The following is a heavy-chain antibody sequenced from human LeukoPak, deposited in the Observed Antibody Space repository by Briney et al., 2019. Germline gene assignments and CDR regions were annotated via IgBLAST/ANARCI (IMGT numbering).Heavy chain of an antibody. V-gene: IGHV3-74*01. Sequence: PGGSLRLSCAASGFTFSSYWMHWVRQAPGKGLVWVSRINGDGSSTSYADSVKGRFTISRDNAKNTLYLQMNSLRAEDTAVYYCARESYYDSSGMPNWFDPWGQGTLVTVSS. J-gene: IGHJ5*02. CDR1: GFTFSSYW. CDR2: INGDGSST. CDR3: ARESYYDSSGMPNWFDP. D-gene: IGHD3-22*01.